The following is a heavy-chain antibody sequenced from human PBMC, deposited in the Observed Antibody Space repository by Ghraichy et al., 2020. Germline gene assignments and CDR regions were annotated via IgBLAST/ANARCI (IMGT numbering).Heavy chain of an antibody. V-gene: IGHV4-34*01. D-gene: IGHD3-9*01. J-gene: IGHJ2*01. CDR2: INHSGST. Sequence: SETLSLTCAVYGGSFSGYYWSWIRQPPGKGLEWIGEINHSGSTNYNPSLKSRVTISVDTSKNQFSLKLSSVTAADTAVYYCARGHSPEHYDILTGYYVYWYFDLWGRGTLVTVSS. CDR1: GGSFSGYY. CDR3: ARGHSPEHYDILTGYYVYWYFDL.